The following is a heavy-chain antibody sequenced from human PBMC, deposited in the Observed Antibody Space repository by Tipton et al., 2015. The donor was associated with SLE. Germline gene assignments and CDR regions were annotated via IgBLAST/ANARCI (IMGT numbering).Heavy chain of an antibody. CDR2: IYYSGST. V-gene: IGHV4-59*11. J-gene: IGHJ4*02. CDR3: ARDSGYLDY. CDR1: GGSISYHY. D-gene: IGHD3-10*01. Sequence: TLSLTCTVSGGSISYHYWNWIRQPPGKGLEWIGYIYYSGSTNYNPSLKSRVTISVDTSKNQFSLNLSSVTAADTAVYYCARDSGYLDYWGQGTLVTVSS.